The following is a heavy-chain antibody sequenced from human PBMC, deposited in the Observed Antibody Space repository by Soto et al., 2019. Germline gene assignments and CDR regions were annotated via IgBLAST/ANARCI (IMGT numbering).Heavy chain of an antibody. CDR3: ARAIDYEGDY. CDR2: MNPNSGNT. D-gene: IGHD4-17*01. V-gene: IGHV1-8*01. CDR1: GYTFTSYD. J-gene: IGHJ4*02. Sequence: QVQLVQSGAEVKKPGASVKVSCKASGYTFTSYDINWVRQATGQGLEWMGWMNPNSGNTGYAQKFQRTVPMTXNTSISTAYMELSSLRSEDTAVYYCARAIDYEGDYWGQGTLVTVSS.